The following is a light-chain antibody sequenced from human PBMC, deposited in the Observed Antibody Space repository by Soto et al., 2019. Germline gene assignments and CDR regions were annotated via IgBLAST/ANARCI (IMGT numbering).Light chain of an antibody. V-gene: IGLV1-47*01. CDR1: SSNIGSNY. CDR3: AAWDDSLSGYYF. Sequence: QAVVTQPPSASGTPGQRVTISCSGSSSNIGSNYVYWYQQLPGTAPKLLIYRNNQRPSGVPDRFSGSKSGTSASLAISGLRSEDEADYYCAAWDDSLSGYYFFGTGTKLTVL. J-gene: IGLJ1*01. CDR2: RNN.